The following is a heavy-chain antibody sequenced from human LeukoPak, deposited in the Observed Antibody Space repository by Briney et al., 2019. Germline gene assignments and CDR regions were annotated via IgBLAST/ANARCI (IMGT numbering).Heavy chain of an antibody. CDR2: IYYSGST. D-gene: IGHD5-24*01. V-gene: IGHV4-59*01. CDR3: ARVGDGYNHDY. Sequence: SETLSLTCTVSGGSISSYYWSWIRQPPGKGLEWIGYIYYSGSTNYNPSLKSRVTISVDTSKNQFSLKLSSVNAADTAVYYCARVGDGYNHDYWGQGTLVTVSS. CDR1: GGSISSYY. J-gene: IGHJ4*02.